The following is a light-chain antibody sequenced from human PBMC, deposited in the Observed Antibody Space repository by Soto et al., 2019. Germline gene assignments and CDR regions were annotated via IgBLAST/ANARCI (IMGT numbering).Light chain of an antibody. Sequence: QSALTQPRSVSGSPGQSVTISCTGTSRDVGGYNFVSWYQQHPGKAPKFMIYDVTKRPSGVPDRFSGSKSGNTASLTISGLQAEDEADYYCCSYVGSYTSYVFGTGTKVTVL. CDR1: SRDVGGYNF. CDR3: CSYVGSYTSYV. V-gene: IGLV2-11*01. CDR2: DVT. J-gene: IGLJ1*01.